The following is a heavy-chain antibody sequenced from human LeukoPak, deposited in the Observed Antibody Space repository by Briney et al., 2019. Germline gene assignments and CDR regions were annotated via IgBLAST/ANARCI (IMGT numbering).Heavy chain of an antibody. V-gene: IGHV3-9*01. CDR3: AKELYSTTYGFPFDY. J-gene: IGHJ4*02. D-gene: IGHD3-10*01. CDR1: GLTFHDFA. Sequence: GGSLRLSCAASGLTFHDFAIHWVRQAPGKGLEWVSGISWNSGSISYADSVKGRFTISRDNAKNSLFLQMTSLRAEDTALYYCAKELYSTTYGFPFDYWGQGTLVTVSS. CDR2: ISWNSGSI.